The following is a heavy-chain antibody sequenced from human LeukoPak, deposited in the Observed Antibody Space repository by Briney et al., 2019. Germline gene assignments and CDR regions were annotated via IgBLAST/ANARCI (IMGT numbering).Heavy chain of an antibody. V-gene: IGHV3-53*01. CDR3: ARGTEIRYFDWSRENSIVDY. CDR1: GFTVSSNY. D-gene: IGHD3-9*01. Sequence: PGGSLRLSCAASGFTVSSNYMSWVRQAPGKGLEWVSVIYSGGSTYYADSVKGRFTISRDNAKNSLYLQMNSLRAEDTAVYYCARGTEIRYFDWSRENSIVDYWGQGTLVTVSS. CDR2: IYSGGST. J-gene: IGHJ4*02.